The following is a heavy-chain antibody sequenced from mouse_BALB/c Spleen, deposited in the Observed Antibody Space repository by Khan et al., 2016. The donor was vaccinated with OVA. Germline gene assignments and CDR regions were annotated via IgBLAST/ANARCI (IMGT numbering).Heavy chain of an antibody. J-gene: IGHJ3*01. Sequence: DVQLVESGGGLVKPGGSLKVSCAASGFTFSNYGMSWVRQTPEKRMDWVASIRSGGKTYYIDSGKGRFTISRDNVRNILYLQMSSLRSEDTAMYYCARDYWFVYWGQGTLVTVSA. CDR2: IRSGGKT. CDR3: ARDYWFVY. CDR1: GFTFSNYG. V-gene: IGHV5-6-5*01.